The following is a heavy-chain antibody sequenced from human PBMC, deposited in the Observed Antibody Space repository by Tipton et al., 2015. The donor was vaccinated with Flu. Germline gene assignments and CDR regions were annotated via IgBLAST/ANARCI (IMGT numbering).Heavy chain of an antibody. Sequence: QLVQSGAEVKKPGASVKVSCKTSGYSFNSYGISWVRQAPGQGLEWMGWISAYTDNRNYAQRFQGRVTMTTDTSTNTAFTELRSLRSDDTAVYYCARDMPQGVVVIPPAKRFDFWGQGTLVTVSS. J-gene: IGHJ4*02. CDR3: ARDMPQGVVVIPPAKRFDF. V-gene: IGHV1-18*01. D-gene: IGHD2-2*01. CDR1: GYSFNSYG. CDR2: ISAYTDNR.